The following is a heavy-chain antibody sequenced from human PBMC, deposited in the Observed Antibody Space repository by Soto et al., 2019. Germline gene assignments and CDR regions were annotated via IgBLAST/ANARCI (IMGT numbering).Heavy chain of an antibody. Sequence: SETLSLTCTVSGGSISSYYWSWIRQPPGKGLEWIGYIYYSGSTNYNPSLKSRVTISVDTSKNQFSLKLSSVTAADTAVYYCARVSSSGTPDYFDYWGQGTLVTVSS. CDR2: IYYSGST. J-gene: IGHJ4*02. D-gene: IGHD6-19*01. CDR3: ARVSSSGTPDYFDY. CDR1: GGSISSYY. V-gene: IGHV4-59*01.